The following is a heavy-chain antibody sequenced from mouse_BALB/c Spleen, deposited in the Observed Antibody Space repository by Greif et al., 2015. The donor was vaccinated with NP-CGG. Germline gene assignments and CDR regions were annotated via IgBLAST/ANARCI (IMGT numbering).Heavy chain of an antibody. CDR2: IWAGGST. D-gene: IGHD2-1*01. J-gene: IGHJ4*01. CDR1: GFSLTSYG. Sequence: LQESGPGLVAPSQSLSITCTVSGFSLTSYGVHWVRQPPGKGLEWLGVIWAGGSTNYNSALMSRLSISKDNSKSQVFLKMNSLQTDDTAMYYCARGGGNSYYAMDYWGQGTSVTVSS. V-gene: IGHV2-9*02. CDR3: ARGGGNSYYAMDY.